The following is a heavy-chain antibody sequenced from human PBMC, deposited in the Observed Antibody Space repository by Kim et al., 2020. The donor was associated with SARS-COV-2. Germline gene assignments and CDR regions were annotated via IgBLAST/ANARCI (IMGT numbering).Heavy chain of an antibody. D-gene: IGHD5-18*01. CDR3: ARMEGYSYGFRWNGMDV. J-gene: IGHJ6*02. CDR1: GGSFSGHY. CDR2: INHSGST. Sequence: SETLSLTCAVYGGSFSGHYWSWIRQPPGKGLEWIGEINHSGSTNYNPSLKSRVTISVDTSKNQFSLKLSSVTAADTAVYYCARMEGYSYGFRWNGMDVWGQGTTVTVSS. V-gene: IGHV4-34*01.